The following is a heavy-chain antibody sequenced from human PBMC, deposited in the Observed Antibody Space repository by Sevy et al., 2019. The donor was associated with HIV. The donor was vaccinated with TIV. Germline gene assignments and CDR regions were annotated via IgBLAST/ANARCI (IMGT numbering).Heavy chain of an antibody. CDR3: GTSANVGSSWLAP. V-gene: IGHV1-2*02. D-gene: IGHD2-2*01. J-gene: IGHJ5*02. Sequence: ASVKVSCKTSGSTFSDDYVHWVRRAPGAGLEWLGWINSAGANFAEIFQDRLSMTRDASIGTAHMELRSLRSDDTATYYCGTSANVGSSWLAPWGQGTLVTVSS. CDR1: GSTFSDDY. CDR2: INSAGA.